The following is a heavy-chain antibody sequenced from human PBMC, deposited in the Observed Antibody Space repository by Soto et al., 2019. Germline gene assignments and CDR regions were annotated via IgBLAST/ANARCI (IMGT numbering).Heavy chain of an antibody. J-gene: IGHJ5*02. D-gene: IGHD3-10*01. CDR1: GGSIRNHY. V-gene: IGHV4-59*11. Sequence: TPETKSLTCSVSGGSIRNHYWRWIRQPPGKGLEWIGYIYYSGSTNYNPSLKSRVTISVDTSKNQFSLKLSSVTAADTAVYYCARDAREAGENWFDPCGQGTLVTVSS. CDR3: ARDAREAGENWFDP. CDR2: IYYSGST.